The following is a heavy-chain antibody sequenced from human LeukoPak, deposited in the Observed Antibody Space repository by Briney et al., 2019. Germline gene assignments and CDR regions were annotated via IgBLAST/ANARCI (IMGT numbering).Heavy chain of an antibody. V-gene: IGHV1-69*05. Sequence: SVKVSCKASGGTFSSYAISWVRQAPGQGLEWMGGIIPIFGTANYAQKFQGRVTITTDESTSTAYMELSSLRSEDTAVYYCARGLAARPQGYYYYYMDVWGKGTTVTVSS. D-gene: IGHD6-6*01. CDR3: ARGLAARPQGYYYYYMDV. CDR1: GGTFSSYA. CDR2: IIPIFGTA. J-gene: IGHJ6*03.